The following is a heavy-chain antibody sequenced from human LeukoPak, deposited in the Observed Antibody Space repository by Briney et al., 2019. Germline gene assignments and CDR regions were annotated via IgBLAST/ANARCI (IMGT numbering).Heavy chain of an antibody. CDR1: GGSFSGYY. J-gene: IGHJ4*02. Sequence: PSETLSLTCAVYGGSFSGYYWSWIRQPPGKGLEWIGEINHSGSTNYNPSLKSRVTISVDTSKNRFSLKLSSVTAADTAVYYCAXXXXXXXXGPASLGNFDYWGQGTLVTVSS. D-gene: IGHD7-27*01. CDR2: INHSGST. V-gene: IGHV4-34*01. CDR3: AXXXXXXXXGPASLGNFDY.